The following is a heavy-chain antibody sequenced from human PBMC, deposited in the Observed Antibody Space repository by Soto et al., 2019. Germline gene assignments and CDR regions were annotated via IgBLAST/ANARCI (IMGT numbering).Heavy chain of an antibody. V-gene: IGHV1-3*01. D-gene: IGHD3-22*01. J-gene: IGHJ5*02. CDR3: ARDSADSSGYINWFDP. CDR2: INASNGNT. CDR1: GYTFTSYA. Sequence: ASVKVSCKASGYTFTSYAMHWVRQAPGQRLEWMGLINASNGNTKYAQKFQGRVTMTSDTSTSTVYMELSSLRSEDTAVYYCARDSADSSGYINWFDPWGQGTLVTVSS.